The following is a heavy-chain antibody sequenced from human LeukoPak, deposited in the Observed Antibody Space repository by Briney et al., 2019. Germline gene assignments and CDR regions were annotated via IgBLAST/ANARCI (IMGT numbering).Heavy chain of an antibody. Sequence: SETLSLTCTVSGGSISSYYWSWIRQSPGKGLEWIGYIYYTGSTNYNPSLKSRVTISVDTSKSQFSLKLSSVTAADTAVYYCARSHYYGSGSYYGSWGQGTLVTVSS. CDR1: GGSISSYY. CDR2: IYYTGST. V-gene: IGHV4-59*08. D-gene: IGHD3-10*01. CDR3: ARSHYYGSGSYYGS. J-gene: IGHJ4*02.